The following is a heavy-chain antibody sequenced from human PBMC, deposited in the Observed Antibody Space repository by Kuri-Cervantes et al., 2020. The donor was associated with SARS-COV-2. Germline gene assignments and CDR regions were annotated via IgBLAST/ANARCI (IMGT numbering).Heavy chain of an antibody. D-gene: IGHD4-17*01. J-gene: IGHJ3*02. CDR1: GFTFSSYS. V-gene: IGHV3-21*01. Sequence: GGSLRLSCAASGFTFSSYSMNWVRQAPGKGLEWVSFISSSSSYIYYADSVKGRFTISRDNAKNSLYLQMNSLRAEDTAVYYCARDQTGDSAVGAAFDIWGQGTMVTVSS. CDR3: ARDQTGDSAVGAAFDI. CDR2: ISSSSSYI.